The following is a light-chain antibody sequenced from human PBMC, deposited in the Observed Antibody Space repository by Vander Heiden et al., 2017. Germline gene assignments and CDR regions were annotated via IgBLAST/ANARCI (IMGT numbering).Light chain of an antibody. V-gene: IGKV1-12*01. CDR2: AES. J-gene: IGKJ4*01. CDR1: QGISSW. Sequence: IQMTEFPSSVSASVGDRVTITCRASQGISSWLAEYQQKPGKAPKLLIYAESSLQSGGPSRFSVSGSGTDFTLTISSLQPEDFATYYCQQANSFPLTFGGGTKVEIK. CDR3: QQANSFPLT.